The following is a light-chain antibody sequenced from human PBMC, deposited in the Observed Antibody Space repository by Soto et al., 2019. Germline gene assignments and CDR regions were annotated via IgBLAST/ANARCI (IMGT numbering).Light chain of an antibody. CDR3: QQYGSSPRT. Sequence: EIVLTQSPGTLSLSPGERATLSCRASQSVSSSYLAWYQQKPGQAPRLLIYGASSRATGIPDRFRGSGYGTDFTLTISRLEPEDFAVYYCQQYGSSPRTFGGGTKVEIK. CDR1: QSVSSSY. J-gene: IGKJ4*01. V-gene: IGKV3-20*01. CDR2: GAS.